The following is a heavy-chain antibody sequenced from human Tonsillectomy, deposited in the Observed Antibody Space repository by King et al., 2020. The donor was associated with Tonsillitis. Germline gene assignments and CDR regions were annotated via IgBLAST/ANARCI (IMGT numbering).Heavy chain of an antibody. D-gene: IGHD1-1*01. CDR2: IYYSGST. CDR1: GGSISSSSYY. Sequence: QLQESGPGLAKPSETLSLTCTVSGGSISSSSYYWGWIRQPPGKGLEWIGSIYYSGSTYYNPSLKSRVTISVDTSKNQFSLKLSSVTAADTAVYYCASPPRSWKYYFDYWGQGTLVTVSS. CDR3: ASPPRSWKYYFDY. V-gene: IGHV4-39*07. J-gene: IGHJ4*02.